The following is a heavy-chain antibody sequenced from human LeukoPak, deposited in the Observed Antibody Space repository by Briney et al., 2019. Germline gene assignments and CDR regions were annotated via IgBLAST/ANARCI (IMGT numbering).Heavy chain of an antibody. CDR3: AREIVVVVAATSRWFDP. CDR1: GYTFTGYY. Sequence: ASVKVSCKASGYTFTGYYMHWVRQAPGQGLEWMGWINPNSGGTNYAQKFQGRVTMTRDTSISTAYMELSRLRSDDTAVYYCAREIVVVVAATSRWFDPWGQGTLVTASS. J-gene: IGHJ5*02. CDR2: INPNSGGT. D-gene: IGHD2-15*01. V-gene: IGHV1-2*02.